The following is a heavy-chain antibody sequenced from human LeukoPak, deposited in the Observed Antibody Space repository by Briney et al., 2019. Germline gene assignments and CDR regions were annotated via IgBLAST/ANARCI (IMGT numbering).Heavy chain of an antibody. D-gene: IGHD3-10*01. CDR3: ARGGYYGSGNDFRFDP. V-gene: IGHV4-59*01. Sequence: PSETLSLTCTVSGGSISSYYWSRIRQSPGKGLECIGYIHYTGSTNYNPSLKSRVTISVETSKNQFSLKLKSVTAADTAVYYCARGGYYGSGNDFRFDPWGQGTLVTVSS. CDR1: GGSISSYY. CDR2: IHYTGST. J-gene: IGHJ5*02.